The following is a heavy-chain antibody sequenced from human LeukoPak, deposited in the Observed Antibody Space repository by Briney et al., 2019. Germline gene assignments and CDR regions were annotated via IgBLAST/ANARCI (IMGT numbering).Heavy chain of an antibody. J-gene: IGHJ5*02. CDR1: GYTFTGYY. CDR3: ARVVRGTAAGNNWFDP. Sequence: ASVKVSCKASGYTFTGYYMRWVRQAPGQGLEWMGWINPNSGGTNYAQKFQGRVTMTRDTSISTAYMELSRLRSDDTAVYYCARVVRGTAAGNNWFDPWGQGTQVTVSS. D-gene: IGHD6-13*01. V-gene: IGHV1-2*02. CDR2: INPNSGGT.